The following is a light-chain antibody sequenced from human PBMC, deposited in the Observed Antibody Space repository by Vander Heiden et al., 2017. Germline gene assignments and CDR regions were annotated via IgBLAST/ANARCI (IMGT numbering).Light chain of an antibody. V-gene: IGKV3-15*01. CDR3: QQYNNWPPMYT. CDR2: GAS. J-gene: IGKJ2*01. Sequence: ETVMTQSPATLSVSPGERATLSCRASQSVSSNLAWYQQKPGQAPRLLIYGASTRATGIPARFRGSGSGTEFTLTISSLQSEDYEFDYCQQYNNWPPMYTFGQGTKLEIK. CDR1: QSVSSN.